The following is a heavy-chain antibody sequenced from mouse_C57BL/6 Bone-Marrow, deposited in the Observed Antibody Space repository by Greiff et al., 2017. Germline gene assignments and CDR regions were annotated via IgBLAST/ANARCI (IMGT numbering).Heavy chain of an antibody. CDR2: IDPSDSYT. CDR3: ARWGSGNPWYFYV. Sequence: QVQLQQPGAELVKPGASVKLSCKASGYTFTSYWMQWVKQRPGQGLEWIGEIDPSDSYTNYNQKFKGKATLTVDTSSSTAYMQLSSLTSEDSAVYYCARWGSGNPWYFYVWGTGTTVTVSS. CDR1: GYTFTSYW. V-gene: IGHV1-50*01. D-gene: IGHD2-1*01. J-gene: IGHJ1*03.